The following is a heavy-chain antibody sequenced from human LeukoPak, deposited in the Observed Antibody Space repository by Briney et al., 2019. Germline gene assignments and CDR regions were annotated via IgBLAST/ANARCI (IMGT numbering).Heavy chain of an antibody. V-gene: IGHV1-2*02. CDR2: INPNSGGT. J-gene: IGHJ5*02. D-gene: IGHD4-17*01. CDR3: ARGSTLVYGDYVYWFDP. CDR1: GYTFTGYY. Sequence: EASVKVSCKASGYTFTGYYMHWVRQAPGQGLEWMGWINPNSGGTNYAQKFQGRVTMTRDTSISTAYMELSRLRSDDTAVYYCARGSTLVYGDYVYWFDPWGQGTLVTVSS.